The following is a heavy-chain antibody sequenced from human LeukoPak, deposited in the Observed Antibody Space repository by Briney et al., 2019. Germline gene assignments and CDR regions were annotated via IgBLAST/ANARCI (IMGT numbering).Heavy chain of an antibody. CDR1: SYSINSNYY. V-gene: IGHV4-38-2*02. CDR2: IYHTGST. D-gene: IGHD1-1*01. Sequence: PSETLSLICSVSSYSINSNYYWGWIRQSPGKGLEWIGSIYHTGSTDYNPSLNGRVSISRDTTKNLFSLRLRSVTAADTAVYFCARGRVSSSTWYSTYYYYFYMDVWGKGTTVTVSS. J-gene: IGHJ6*03. CDR3: ARGRVSSSTWYSTYYYYFYMDV.